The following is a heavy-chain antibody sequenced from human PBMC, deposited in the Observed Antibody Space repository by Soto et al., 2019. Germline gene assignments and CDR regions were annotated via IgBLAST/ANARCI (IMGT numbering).Heavy chain of an antibody. CDR2: IKSKTDGGTT. CDR3: TTDIHVLLWFGEVRGTDY. J-gene: IGHJ4*02. Sequence: EVQLVESGGGLVKPGGSLRLSCAASGFTFSNAWMSWVRQAPGKGLEWVGRIKSKTDGGTTDYAAPVKGRFTISRDDSKNTLYLQMNSLKTEDTAVYYCTTDIHVLLWFGEVRGTDYWGQGTLVTVSS. CDR1: GFTFSNAW. D-gene: IGHD3-10*01. V-gene: IGHV3-15*01.